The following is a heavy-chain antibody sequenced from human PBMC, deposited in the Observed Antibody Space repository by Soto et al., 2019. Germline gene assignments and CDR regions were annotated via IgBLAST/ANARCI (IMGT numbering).Heavy chain of an antibody. Sequence: QVQLQESGPGLVKPSGTLSLTCAVSGGSISSSNWWSWVRQPPGKGLEWIGEIYHSGSTNYNPSLKSRVTLSVNKSKNQYTLKLSSVTAADTDVYYCAREIAAAGTTIDYCGQGTLVTVSS. CDR2: IYHSGST. CDR1: GGSISSSNW. CDR3: AREIAAAGTTIDY. V-gene: IGHV4-4*02. D-gene: IGHD6-13*01. J-gene: IGHJ4*02.